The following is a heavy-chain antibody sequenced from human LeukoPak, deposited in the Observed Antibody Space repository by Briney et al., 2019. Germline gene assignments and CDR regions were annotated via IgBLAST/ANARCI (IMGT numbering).Heavy chain of an antibody. V-gene: IGHV4-31*03. CDR3: ARLNGAFDI. J-gene: IGHJ3*02. Sequence: IPSETLSLTCTVSGGSISSGGYYWSWIRQHPGKGLEWIGCIYYTGTTYYNPSLKSRVTISVDTSKNQFSLRLSSVTAADTAMFYCARLNGAFDIWGQGTMVTVSS. CDR1: GGSISSGGYY. CDR2: IYYTGTT.